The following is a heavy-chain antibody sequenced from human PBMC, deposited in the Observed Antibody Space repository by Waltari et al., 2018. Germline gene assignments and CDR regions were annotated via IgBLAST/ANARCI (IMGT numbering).Heavy chain of an antibody. CDR2: IDNGEGSGT. Sequence: EVQLVEYGGGLVQPGGSLRLTCEASGFIFSTYWMQWVRQGPGKGLVWFSRIDNGEGSGTSYADSVKCRFTISRDNAKNTLYLQMNSLRAEDTGVYYCARDHYYSKDVWGTGTTVTVSS. V-gene: IGHV3-74*01. J-gene: IGHJ6*04. CDR1: GFIFSTYW. CDR3: ARDHYYSKDV.